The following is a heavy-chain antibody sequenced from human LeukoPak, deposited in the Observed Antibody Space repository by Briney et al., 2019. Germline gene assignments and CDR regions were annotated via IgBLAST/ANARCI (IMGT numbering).Heavy chain of an antibody. V-gene: IGHV3-23*01. J-gene: IGHJ3*02. Sequence: GGSLRLSCAASGFAFTDYAISWVRQAPGKGLEWVSAITDSGGATYYSDSVKGRFTISRDNSKNTLYLQMNSLRGDDTAIYYCAKAYTRSWYAAFDIWGQGTMVTISS. CDR2: ITDSGGAT. D-gene: IGHD6-13*01. CDR3: AKAYTRSWYAAFDI. CDR1: GFAFTDYA.